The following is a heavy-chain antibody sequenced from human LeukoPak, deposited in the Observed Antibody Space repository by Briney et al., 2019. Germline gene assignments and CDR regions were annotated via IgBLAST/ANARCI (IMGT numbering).Heavy chain of an antibody. CDR2: IYYSGST. Sequence: KASETLSLTCTVSGGSISSYYWSWIRQPPGKGLEWIGYIYYSGSTNYNPSLKSRVTISVDTSKNQFSLKLSSVTAADTAVYYCARPTGTAGHAFDIWGQGTMVTVSS. D-gene: IGHD6-13*01. V-gene: IGHV4-59*01. J-gene: IGHJ3*02. CDR1: GGSISSYY. CDR3: ARPTGTAGHAFDI.